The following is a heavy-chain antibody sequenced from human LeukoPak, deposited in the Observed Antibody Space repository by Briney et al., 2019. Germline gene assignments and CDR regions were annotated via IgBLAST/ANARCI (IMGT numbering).Heavy chain of an antibody. J-gene: IGHJ5*02. D-gene: IGHD4-17*01. CDR2: INPNSGGT. CDR3: ARAPSPSWKTVTTGNWFDP. V-gene: IGHV1-2*02. Sequence: GASVKVSCKASGYTFTGYYMHWVRQAPGQGLEWMGWINPNSGGTNYAQKFQGRVTMTRDTSISTAYMELSRLRSDDTAVYYCARAPSPSWKTVTTGNWFDPWGQGTLVTVSS. CDR1: GYTFTGYY.